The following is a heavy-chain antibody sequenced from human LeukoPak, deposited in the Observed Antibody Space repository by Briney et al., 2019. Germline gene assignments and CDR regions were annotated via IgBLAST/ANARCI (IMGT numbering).Heavy chain of an antibody. V-gene: IGHV4-39*01. CDR3: ARQEAPFGSGTYYNALDY. CDR2: IYYSGNT. J-gene: IGHJ4*02. D-gene: IGHD3-10*01. Sequence: PSETLSLTCTVSSGSIDSSSYYWDWIRQAPGKGLEWIGSIYYSGNTYYSPSLKSRLTLSVDTSKNQFSLRLSSVTAADTAVYYCARQEAPFGSGTYYNALDYWGQGTLVTVSS. CDR1: SGSIDSSSYY.